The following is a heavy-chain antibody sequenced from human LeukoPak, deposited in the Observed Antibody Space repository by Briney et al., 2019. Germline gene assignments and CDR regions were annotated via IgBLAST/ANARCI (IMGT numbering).Heavy chain of an antibody. D-gene: IGHD6-13*01. Sequence: PSQTLSLTCAVSGGSISSGGYSWSWIRQPPGKGLEWIGYIYHSGSTNYNPSLKSRVTISVDTSKTQFSLKLSSVTAADTAVYYCARADKGSSWYTYYMDVWGKGTTVTVSS. CDR1: GGSISSGGYS. CDR3: ARADKGSSWYTYYMDV. V-gene: IGHV4-30-2*01. J-gene: IGHJ6*03. CDR2: IYHSGST.